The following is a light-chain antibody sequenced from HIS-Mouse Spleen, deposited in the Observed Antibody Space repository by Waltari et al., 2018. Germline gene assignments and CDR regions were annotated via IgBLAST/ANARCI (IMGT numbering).Light chain of an antibody. CDR1: SSDVGSYNL. J-gene: IGLJ2*01. V-gene: IGLV2-23*01. CDR2: EGS. Sequence: QSALTQPASVSGSPGQSITISCPGTSSDVGSYNLFSWYQQHPGKAPKLMIYEGSKRPSWVSNRCSGSKSGNTASLTISGLQAEDEADYYCCSYAGSSTVVFGGGTKLTVL. CDR3: CSYAGSSTVV.